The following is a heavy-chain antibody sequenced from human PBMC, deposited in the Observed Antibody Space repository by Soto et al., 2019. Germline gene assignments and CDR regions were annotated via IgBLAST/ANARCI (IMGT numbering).Heavy chain of an antibody. CDR2: IYHSGST. Sequence: SETLSLTCAVSGGSISSSNWWSWVRQPPGKGLEWIGEIYHSGSTNYNPPLKSRVTISVDKSKNQFSLKLSSVTAADTAVYYCASVSSSSDYYGMDVWGQGTTVTVSS. V-gene: IGHV4-4*02. CDR1: GGSISSSNW. CDR3: ASVSSSSDYYGMDV. D-gene: IGHD6-6*01. J-gene: IGHJ6*02.